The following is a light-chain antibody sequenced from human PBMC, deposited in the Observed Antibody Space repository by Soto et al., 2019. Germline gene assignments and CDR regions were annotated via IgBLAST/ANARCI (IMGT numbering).Light chain of an antibody. CDR3: CSYAGSYTFG. V-gene: IGLV1-40*01. CDR2: GNS. J-gene: IGLJ1*01. CDR1: SSNIGAGYD. Sequence: QSILTQPPSVAGAPGQRITIACTGGSSNIGAGYDVHWYQQLPGTAPKLLIYGNSNRPSGVPDRFSGSKSGNTASLTISGLQAEDEADYYCCSYAGSYTFGFGTGTKVTVL.